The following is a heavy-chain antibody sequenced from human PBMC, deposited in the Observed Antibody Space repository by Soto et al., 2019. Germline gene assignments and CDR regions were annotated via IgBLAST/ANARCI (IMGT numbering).Heavy chain of an antibody. CDR3: AKNPGYYYDSTGYHFDY. Sequence: PGGSLRLSCAASGFTFSSCAMGWVRQAPGKGLEWVSAISYGGGTTYYADSVKGRLTISRDNSKNTLYLQMNSLRAEDTAVYYCAKNPGYYYDSTGYHFDYWGQGTLVTVSS. V-gene: IGHV3-23*01. J-gene: IGHJ4*02. CDR1: GFTFSSCA. D-gene: IGHD3-22*01. CDR2: ISYGGGTT.